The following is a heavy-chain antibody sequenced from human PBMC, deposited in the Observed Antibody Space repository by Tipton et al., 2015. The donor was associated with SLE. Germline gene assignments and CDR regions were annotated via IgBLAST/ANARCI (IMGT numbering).Heavy chain of an antibody. D-gene: IGHD6-13*01. J-gene: IGHJ1*01. V-gene: IGHV3-30*03. Sequence: SLRLSCAASGFTFSSFAMHWVRQAPGKGLEWVAVITHDGINKYYADSVAGRFTISRDNSKNTLYLQMDSLRAEDTAVYYCAREGQQLVQGYFQHWGQGTLVTVSS. CDR2: ITHDGINK. CDR3: AREGQQLVQGYFQH. CDR1: GFTFSSFA.